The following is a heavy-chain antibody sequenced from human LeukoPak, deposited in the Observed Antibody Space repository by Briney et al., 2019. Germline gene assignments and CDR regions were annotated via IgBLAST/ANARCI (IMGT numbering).Heavy chain of an antibody. CDR2: INPNSGGT. CDR3: ASRASSVTTRGWYFDL. Sequence: ASVKVSCKASGYTFTGYYMHWVRQAPGQGLEWMGWINPNSGGTSYAQKFQGRVTMTRDTSISTAYMELSRLRSDDTAVYYCASRASSVTTRGWYFDLWGRGTLVTVSS. J-gene: IGHJ2*01. D-gene: IGHD4-17*01. V-gene: IGHV1-2*02. CDR1: GYTFTGYY.